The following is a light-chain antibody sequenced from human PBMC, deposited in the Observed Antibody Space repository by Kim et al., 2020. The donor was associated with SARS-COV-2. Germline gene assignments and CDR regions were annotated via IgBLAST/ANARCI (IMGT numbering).Light chain of an antibody. J-gene: IGKJ1*01. CDR3: HQRSNWPPWM. CDR1: QSVSSY. V-gene: IGKV3-11*01. CDR2: DAS. Sequence: EIVLTQSPATLSLSPGERATLSCRASQSVSSYLAWYQQKPGQAPRLLIYDASNRATGIPARFSGSVSGTDFTLTISSLEPEDFAVYYCHQRSNWPPWMFVQGTKMDIK.